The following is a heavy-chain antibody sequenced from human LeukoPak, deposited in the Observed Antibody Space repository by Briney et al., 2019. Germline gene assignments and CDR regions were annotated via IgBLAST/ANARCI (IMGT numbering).Heavy chain of an antibody. Sequence: GRSLRLSCAASGFTFDDYAMHWVRQAPGKGLEWVSGISWNSGSIGYADSVKGRFTISRDNAKNSLYLQMNSLRAEDTALYYCAKGYSSSWFFVDWGQGTLVTVSS. J-gene: IGHJ4*02. D-gene: IGHD6-13*01. V-gene: IGHV3-9*01. CDR1: GFTFDDYA. CDR3: AKGYSSSWFFVD. CDR2: ISWNSGSI.